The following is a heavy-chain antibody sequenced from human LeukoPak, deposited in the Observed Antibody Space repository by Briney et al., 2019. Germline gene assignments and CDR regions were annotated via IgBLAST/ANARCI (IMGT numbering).Heavy chain of an antibody. D-gene: IGHD6-25*01. CDR1: GYTLTELS. CDR2: LDPEDGET. CDR3: ATPLSGRATGDFDY. Sequence: GASVKVSCKVSGYTLTELSMHWVRRAPGKGLEWMGGLDPEDGETIYAQKFQGRVTMTEETSTDTAYMELSSLRSEDTAVYYCATPLSGRATGDFDYWGQGTLVTVSS. V-gene: IGHV1-24*01. J-gene: IGHJ4*02.